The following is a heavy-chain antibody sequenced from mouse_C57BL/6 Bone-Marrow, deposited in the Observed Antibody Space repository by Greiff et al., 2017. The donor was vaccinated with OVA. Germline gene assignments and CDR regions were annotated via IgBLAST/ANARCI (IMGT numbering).Heavy chain of an antibody. CDR1: GFTFSDFY. CDR2: SRNKANDYTT. J-gene: IGHJ3*01. V-gene: IGHV7-1*01. CDR3: ARDDDYDGEAWFAY. D-gene: IGHD2-4*01. Sequence: EVKLVESGGGLVQSGRSLRLSCATSGFTFSDFYMEWVRQAPGKGLEWIAASRNKANDYTTEYSASVKGRFIVSRDTSKSILYLQMNALRAEDTAIYYCARDDDYDGEAWFAYWGQGTLVTVSA.